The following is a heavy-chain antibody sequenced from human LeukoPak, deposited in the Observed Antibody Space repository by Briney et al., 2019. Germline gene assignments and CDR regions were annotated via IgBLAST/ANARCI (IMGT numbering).Heavy chain of an antibody. D-gene: IGHD6-19*01. Sequence: GGSLRLSCAASGFTFSTYSMNWVRQAPGKGLEWVSFISSSSSYIYYADSVKGRFTISRDNAENSLYLQMNSLRAEDTAMYYCAREKDGAVAGSVHFYYGMDVWGQGTTVTVSS. CDR3: AREKDGAVAGSVHFYYGMDV. J-gene: IGHJ6*02. CDR2: ISSSSSYI. CDR1: GFTFSTYS. V-gene: IGHV3-21*01.